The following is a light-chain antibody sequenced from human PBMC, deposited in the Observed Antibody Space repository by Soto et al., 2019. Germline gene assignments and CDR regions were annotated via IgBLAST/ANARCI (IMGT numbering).Light chain of an antibody. CDR1: QDINDW. CDR3: QQYHSRRT. CDR2: DAS. V-gene: IGKV1-5*01. J-gene: IGKJ1*01. Sequence: DIQMTQSPSTLSASVGDRVTITCRASQDINDWFAWYQQKPGNAPKFLIYDASTLQSGVPSRFSGSGSGTEFTLTISSLQPDDFATYYCQQYHSRRTFGQGTKVEIK.